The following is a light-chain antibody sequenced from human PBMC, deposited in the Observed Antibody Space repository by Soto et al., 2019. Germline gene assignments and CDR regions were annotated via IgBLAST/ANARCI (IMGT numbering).Light chain of an antibody. CDR2: GAS. CDR3: QQYNDWPLT. CDR1: QSVSSN. V-gene: IGKV3-15*01. Sequence: EVVMTQSPATLSVSPGERATLSCRASQSVSSNLAWYRQKPGQAPRLLIYGASTRATGIPARFSGSGSGTEFTLTISRLQSEDFALYYCQQYNDWPLTFGGGTKVEIK. J-gene: IGKJ4*01.